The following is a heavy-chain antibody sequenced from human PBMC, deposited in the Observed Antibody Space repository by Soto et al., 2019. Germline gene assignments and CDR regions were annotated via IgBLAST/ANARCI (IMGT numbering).Heavy chain of an antibody. D-gene: IGHD3-10*01. CDR2: IYWDDDE. J-gene: IGHJ4*02. Sequence: QITLKESGPTLVRPTQTLTLTCSFSGFSLTTDGVGVGWVRQPPGEALEWLALIYWDDDERYSPSLKTRLTLNKDPSKTQVVLIMTNMDPVDTATYYCAHSRNLITEDAQVGDFDYWGQGTLVTVSS. CDR1: GFSLTTDGVG. CDR3: AHSRNLITEDAQVGDFDY. V-gene: IGHV2-5*02.